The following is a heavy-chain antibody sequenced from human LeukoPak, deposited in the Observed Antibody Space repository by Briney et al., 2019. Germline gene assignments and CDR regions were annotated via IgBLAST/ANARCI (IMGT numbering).Heavy chain of an antibody. CDR2: IKQDGSEK. J-gene: IGHJ4*02. Sequence: PGGSLRLSCAASGFTFSSYWMSWVRQAPGKGLEWVANIKQDGSEKYYVDSVKGRFTISRDNAKNSLYLQMNSVRAGDTAVYYCARDVPYSSSSCDYWGQGILVTVSS. CDR1: GFTFSSYW. CDR3: ARDVPYSSSSCDY. D-gene: IGHD6-6*01. V-gene: IGHV3-7*01.